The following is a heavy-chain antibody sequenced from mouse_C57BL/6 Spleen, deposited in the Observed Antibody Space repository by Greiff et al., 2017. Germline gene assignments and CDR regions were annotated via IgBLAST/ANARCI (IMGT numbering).Heavy chain of an antibody. CDR2: INPNNGGT. Sequence: VQLQQSGPELVKPGASVKIPCTASGYTITDYNMDWVKQSPGKSLEWIGEINPNNGGTIYNQKFKGKATLTVDKSSSTAYMELRSLTSEDTAVYYCARFSTTSRYFDVWGTGTTVTVSS. J-gene: IGHJ1*03. CDR3: ARFSTTSRYFDV. CDR1: GYTITDYN. D-gene: IGHD1-2*01. V-gene: IGHV1-18*01.